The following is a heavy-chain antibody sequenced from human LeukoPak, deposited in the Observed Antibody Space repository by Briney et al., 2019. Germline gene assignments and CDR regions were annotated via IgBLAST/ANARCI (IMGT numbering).Heavy chain of an antibody. CDR2: IKPNSGGT. J-gene: IGHJ4*02. CDR3: ARLEGSAATRGD. V-gene: IGHV1-2*02. D-gene: IGHD1-7*01. Sequence: GASVKVSCKASGYTFTAYYVHWVRQAPGQGLEWMGLIKPNSGGTIYAQMFQGRVTMTRDTSISTAYMELSRLTSDDTAVYYCARLEGSAATRGDWDQGTLVTVSS. CDR1: GYTFTAYY.